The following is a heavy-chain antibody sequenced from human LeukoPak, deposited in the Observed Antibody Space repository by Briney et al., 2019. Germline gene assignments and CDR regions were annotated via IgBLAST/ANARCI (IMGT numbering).Heavy chain of an antibody. Sequence: SGGSLRLSCAASGFTFSSYAMSWVRQAPGKGLEWVSAISGSGGSTYYADSVKGRFTISRDNSKNTLYLQMNSLRAEDTAVYYCAKDMEWLPHNWFDPWGQGTLVTVSS. CDR2: ISGSGGST. CDR1: GFTFSSYA. D-gene: IGHD3-3*01. CDR3: AKDMEWLPHNWFDP. V-gene: IGHV3-23*01. J-gene: IGHJ5*02.